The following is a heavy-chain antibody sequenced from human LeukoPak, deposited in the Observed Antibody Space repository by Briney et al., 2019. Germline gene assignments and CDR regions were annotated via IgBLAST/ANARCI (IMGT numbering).Heavy chain of an antibody. D-gene: IGHD6-19*01. CDR1: GGTFSSYA. CDR3: AAARRYSSGWTLRTFDY. J-gene: IGHJ4*02. Sequence: GASVKVSCKASGGTFSSYAISWVRQAPGQGLEWMGGIIPIFGTANYAQKFQERVTITRDMSTSTAYMELSSLRSEDTAVYYCAAARRYSSGWTLRTFDYWGQGTLVTVSS. V-gene: IGHV1-69*05. CDR2: IIPIFGTA.